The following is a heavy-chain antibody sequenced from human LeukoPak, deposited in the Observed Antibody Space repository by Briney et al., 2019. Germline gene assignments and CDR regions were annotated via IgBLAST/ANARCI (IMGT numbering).Heavy chain of an antibody. CDR2: IIPILTIA. J-gene: IGHJ4*02. V-gene: IGHV1-69*04. Sequence: SVKVSCKASGGTFSSYAISWVRQAPGQGLEWMGRIIPILTIANYAQKFQGRVTITADKSTSTAYMELSSLRSEDTAVYYCARGRDYDSSGYYYLDYWGQGTLVTVSS. CDR1: GGTFSSYA. CDR3: ARGRDYDSSGYYYLDY. D-gene: IGHD3-22*01.